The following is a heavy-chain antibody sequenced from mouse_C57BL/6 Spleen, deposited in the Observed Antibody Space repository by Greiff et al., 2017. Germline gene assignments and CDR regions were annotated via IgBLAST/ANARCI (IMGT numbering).Heavy chain of an antibody. CDR2: IWTGGGT. CDR3: AREGIYYNTEGFAY. CDR1: GFSLTSYA. V-gene: IGHV2-9-1*01. D-gene: IGHD5-1-1*01. J-gene: IGHJ3*01. Sequence: VQGVESGPGLVAPSQSLSITCTVSGFSLTSYAISWVRQPPGKGLEWLGVIWTGGGTNYNSALKSRLSISKDNSKSQVFLKMNSLQTDDTPRYYCAREGIYYNTEGFAYWGQGTLVTVSA.